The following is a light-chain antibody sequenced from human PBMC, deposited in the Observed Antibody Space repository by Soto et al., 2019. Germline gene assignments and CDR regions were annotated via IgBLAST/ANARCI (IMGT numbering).Light chain of an antibody. CDR3: QQYGTSEII. V-gene: IGKV3-20*01. Sequence: EIVMTQSPGTLSLSPGERATLSCRASQSITSSLAWYQQKPGQAPRLLIYDTSIRASGIPDRFSGSGSGTDFTLTISRLEPEDFAVFYCQQYGTSEIIFGQGTRLEIK. J-gene: IGKJ5*01. CDR2: DTS. CDR1: QSITSS.